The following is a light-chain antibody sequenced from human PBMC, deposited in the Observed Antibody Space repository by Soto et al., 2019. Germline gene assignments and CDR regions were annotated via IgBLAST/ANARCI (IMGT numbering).Light chain of an antibody. V-gene: IGKV3-11*01. CDR2: DAS. J-gene: IGKJ1*01. CDR1: QSISTY. CDR3: QQRSTWPRT. Sequence: EIVLTQSPATLSLSPGERATLSCRASQSISTYLGWFQQKPGQAPRLLIHDASSRATGVPGRFSGSGSGTDFPRTISSLEPEDFAGYYCQQRSTWPRTFGQGTEVEIK.